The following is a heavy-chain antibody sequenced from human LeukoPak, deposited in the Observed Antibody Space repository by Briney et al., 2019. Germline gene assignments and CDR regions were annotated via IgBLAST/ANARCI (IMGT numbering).Heavy chain of an antibody. CDR2: ISSSGSTI. V-gene: IGHV3-11*04. J-gene: IGHJ3*02. CDR3: AREEWVADGTTTSYAFDI. D-gene: IGHD6-13*01. CDR1: GFTFSDYY. Sequence: PGGSLRLSCAASGFTFSDYYMSWIRQAPGKGLEWVSYISSSGSTIYYADSVKGRFTISRDNAKNSLYLQMNSLRAEGTAVYYCAREEWVADGTTTSYAFDIWGQGTMVTVSS.